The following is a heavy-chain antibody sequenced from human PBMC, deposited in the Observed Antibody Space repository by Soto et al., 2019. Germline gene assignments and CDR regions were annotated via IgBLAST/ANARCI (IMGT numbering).Heavy chain of an antibody. CDR1: GGSISSYY. CDR2: IYYSGST. D-gene: IGHD2-2*01. J-gene: IGHJ6*02. CDR3: ARGRLEGVVPAADSYYYYYYGMDV. Sequence: LSLTCTVSGGSISSYYWSWIRQPPGKGLEWIGYIYYSGSTNYNPSLKSRVTISVDTSKNQFSLKLSSVTAADTAVYYCARGRLEGVVPAADSYYYYYYGMDVWGQGTTVTVSS. V-gene: IGHV4-59*01.